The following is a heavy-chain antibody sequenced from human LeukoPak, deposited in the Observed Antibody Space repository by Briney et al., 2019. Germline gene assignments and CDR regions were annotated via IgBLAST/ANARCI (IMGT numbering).Heavy chain of an antibody. V-gene: IGHV4-4*07. CDR1: GGSISDFY. CDR2: IYSGGST. CDR3: ARDFDF. Sequence: SETLSLTCTVSGGSISDFYWSWIRQPAGKGLEWIGRIYSGGSTNYNPSLKSRVTMSVDTSKKQFSLNLGSVTAADTAVYYCARDFDFWGQGTPVTVSS. J-gene: IGHJ4*02.